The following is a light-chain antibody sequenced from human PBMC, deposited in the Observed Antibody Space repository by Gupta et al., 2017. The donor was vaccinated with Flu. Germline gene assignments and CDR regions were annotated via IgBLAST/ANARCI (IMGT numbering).Light chain of an antibody. CDR3: QQDYCSPPT. Sequence: DIVMTQSPDSLAVSLGERATINCKSSRSLLSSSNNKNYLAWFQQRPGQPPKLLFYWASNRESGVPDRFSARESGTDFTLTISSLQAEDVAVYYSQQDYCSPPTFGGGTKVEIK. J-gene: IGKJ4*01. CDR2: WAS. CDR1: RSLLSSSNNKNY. V-gene: IGKV4-1*01.